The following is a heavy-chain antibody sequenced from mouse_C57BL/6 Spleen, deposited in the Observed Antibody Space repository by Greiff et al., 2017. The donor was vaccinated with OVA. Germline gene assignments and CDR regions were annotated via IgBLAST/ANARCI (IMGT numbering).Heavy chain of an antibody. D-gene: IGHD1-1*01. V-gene: IGHV3-6*01. CDR1: GYSITSGYY. J-gene: IGHJ3*01. Sequence: EVQLQQSGPGLVKPSQSLSLTCSVTGYSITSGYYWNWIRQFPGNKLEWMGYISYDGSNNYNPSLKNRISITRDTSKNQFFLKLNSVTTEDTATYYCAREGYGSSSAWFAYWGQGTLVTVSA. CDR3: AREGYGSSSAWFAY. CDR2: ISYDGSN.